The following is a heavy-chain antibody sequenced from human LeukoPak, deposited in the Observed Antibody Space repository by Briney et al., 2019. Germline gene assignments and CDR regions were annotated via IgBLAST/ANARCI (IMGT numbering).Heavy chain of an antibody. V-gene: IGHV5-51*01. Sequence: GESLKISCKGSGYIFTNYWIGWVRQMPGKGLEWMGIIYPGDSDTRYSPSFQGQVTISADKSISTAYLQWSSLKASDTAMYYCARRGYYGSGSYYYWFDPRGQGTLVTVSS. CDR3: ARRGYYGSGSYYYWFDP. CDR1: GYIFTNYW. D-gene: IGHD3-10*01. CDR2: IYPGDSDT. J-gene: IGHJ5*02.